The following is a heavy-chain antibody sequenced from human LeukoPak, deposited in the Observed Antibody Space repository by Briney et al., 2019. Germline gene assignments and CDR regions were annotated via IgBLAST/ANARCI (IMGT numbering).Heavy chain of an antibody. J-gene: IGHJ4*02. CDR3: AKEARQCGGDCFSLLDY. V-gene: IGHV3-23*01. CDR1: GLTFNSYG. Sequence: QPGGSLRLSCAASGLTFNSYGMSWVRQAPGKGLEWVSGISGSGGSTYYADSVKGRFTISRDNSKNMLYLQMNSLRAEDTAVFYCAKEARQCGGDCFSLLDYWGQGTLVTVSS. D-gene: IGHD2-21*02. CDR2: ISGSGGST.